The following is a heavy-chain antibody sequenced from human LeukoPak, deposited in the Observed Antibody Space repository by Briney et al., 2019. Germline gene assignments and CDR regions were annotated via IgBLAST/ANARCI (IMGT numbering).Heavy chain of an antibody. V-gene: IGHV1-69*04. CDR1: GGTFSSYA. J-gene: IGHJ4*02. Sequence: SVKVSCKASGGTFSSYAISWVRQAPGQGLEWMGRIIPILGIANYAQKFQGRVTITADKSTSTAYMELSSLRSEDTAVYYCARGLIVGTTVYFDYWGQGALVTVSS. CDR3: ARGLIVGTTVYFDY. D-gene: IGHD1-26*01. CDR2: IIPILGIA.